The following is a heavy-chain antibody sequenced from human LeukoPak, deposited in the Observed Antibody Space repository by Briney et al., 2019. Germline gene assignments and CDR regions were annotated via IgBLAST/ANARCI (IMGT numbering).Heavy chain of an antibody. J-gene: IGHJ3*02. Sequence: GGSLRLSCAASGFTFSSYAMSWVRQAPGKGLEWVSAISGSGGSTYYADSVKGRFTISRDDSKNTLYLQMNSLRAEDTAVYYCAKDPLLRNGVPRTIWGQGTMVTVSS. CDR1: GFTFSSYA. V-gene: IGHV3-23*01. CDR2: ISGSGGST. CDR3: AKDPLLRNGVPRTI. D-gene: IGHD1-1*01.